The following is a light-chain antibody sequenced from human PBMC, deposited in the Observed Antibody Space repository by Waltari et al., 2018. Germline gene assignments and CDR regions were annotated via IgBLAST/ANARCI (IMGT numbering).Light chain of an antibody. CDR3: QVWDANTDPGV. V-gene: IGLV3-21*01. CDR2: YDN. CDR1: NIASKS. J-gene: IGLJ1*01. Sequence: SYVLTQPPSVSVAPGGTARITCGGNNIASKSVHWYRQRPGQAPVVVISYDNDRAAGIPERFSGSNSGNTATLTISRVEAGDEADYYCQVWDANTDPGVFGTGTEVTVL.